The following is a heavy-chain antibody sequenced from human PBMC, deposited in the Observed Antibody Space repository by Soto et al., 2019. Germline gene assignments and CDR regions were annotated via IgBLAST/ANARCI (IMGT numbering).Heavy chain of an antibody. CDR2: IYYTGST. V-gene: IGHV4-59*01. Sequence: QVLLQESGPGLLKPSETLSLTCTVSGVSISSFYLSWIRQPPGKRLAWVGYIYYTGSTNYNPSLKSRVTISVDTSKNQFSLKLSSVTAADTAVYYCAGNTRSSWSTFDPWGQGTLVTVSS. CDR1: GVSISSFY. CDR3: AGNTRSSWSTFDP. D-gene: IGHD6-13*01. J-gene: IGHJ5*02.